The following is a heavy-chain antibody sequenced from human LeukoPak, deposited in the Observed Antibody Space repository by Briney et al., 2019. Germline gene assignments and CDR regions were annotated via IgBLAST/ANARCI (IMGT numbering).Heavy chain of an antibody. CDR1: GYTFTSYD. V-gene: IGHV1-8*01. J-gene: IGHJ5*02. D-gene: IGHD6-6*01. CDR2: MNPNSGNT. Sequence: ASVKVSCKASGYTFTSYDINWVRQATGQGLEWMGWMNPNSGNTGYAQKFQGRVTMTRNTSISTAYMELSSLRSEDTAVYYCARDLAARWGPYNWFDPWGQGTLVTVSS. CDR3: ARDLAARWGPYNWFDP.